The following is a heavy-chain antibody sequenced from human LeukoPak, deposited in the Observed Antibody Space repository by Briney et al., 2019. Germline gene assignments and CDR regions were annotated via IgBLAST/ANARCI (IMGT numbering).Heavy chain of an antibody. CDR1: GYSITTYW. D-gene: IGHD1-1*01. J-gene: IGHJ4*02. Sequence: GESLKISYQGSGYSITTYWIGWVRQKPGKGLEWLGSIYPGDSDTTYNPSFQGQVTISVDKSISTAYLQWSSLRASDTAMYYCTTMRELEFEEYYFDSWGQGTLVTVSS. CDR2: IYPGDSDT. CDR3: TTMRELEFEEYYFDS. V-gene: IGHV5-51*01.